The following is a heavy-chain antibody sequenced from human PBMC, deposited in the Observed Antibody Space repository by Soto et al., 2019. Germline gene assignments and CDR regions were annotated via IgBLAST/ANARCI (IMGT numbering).Heavy chain of an antibody. Sequence: SETLSLTCTVSGGSISSNSYYWGWIRQPPGKGLEWIGSIYYSGSTYYNPSLKSRVTISVDTSKNQFSLKLSSVTAADTAVYYCACIFSGGYGYGFYYYGMDVWGQGTTVT. CDR3: ACIFSGGYGYGFYYYGMDV. CDR2: IYYSGST. V-gene: IGHV4-39*01. J-gene: IGHJ6*02. D-gene: IGHD5-18*01. CDR1: GGSISSNSYY.